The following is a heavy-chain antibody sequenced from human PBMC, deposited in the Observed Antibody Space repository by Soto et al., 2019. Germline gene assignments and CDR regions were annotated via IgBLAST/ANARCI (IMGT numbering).Heavy chain of an antibody. CDR1: GGTFSNYA. Sequence: QVQLVQSGAEVKKPGSSVKVSCKASGGTFSNYALDWVRQAPGQGLEWMGGIIPIFGTVRHAQNFQGRVTITADESTATAYMELSSLRYEDTAMYYCATGGERDYYAHSGWRWGQVTLVTVSS. CDR2: IIPIFGTV. J-gene: IGHJ1*01. V-gene: IGHV1-69*12. CDR3: ATGGERDYYAHSGWR. D-gene: IGHD3-22*01.